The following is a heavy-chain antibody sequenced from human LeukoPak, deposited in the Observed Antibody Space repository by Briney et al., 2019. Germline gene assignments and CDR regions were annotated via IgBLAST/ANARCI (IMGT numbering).Heavy chain of an antibody. Sequence: SETLSLTCTVSGGSISSYYWSWIRQPPGKGLEWIGYIYYSGSTNYNPSLKSRVTISVDTSKNQFSLKLSSVTAADTAVYYCAREGSSWYGRGFDPWGQGTLVTVSS. CDR2: IYYSGST. CDR1: GGSISSYY. V-gene: IGHV4-59*01. D-gene: IGHD6-13*01. J-gene: IGHJ5*02. CDR3: AREGSSWYGRGFDP.